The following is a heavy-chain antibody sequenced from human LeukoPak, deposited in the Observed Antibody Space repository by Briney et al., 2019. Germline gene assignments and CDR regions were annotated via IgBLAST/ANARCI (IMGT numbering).Heavy chain of an antibody. CDR1: GGTSDYYA. CDR3: ARMDYSYYYMDV. V-gene: IGHV1-69*04. D-gene: IGHD5-24*01. CDR2: IIPIFGVT. J-gene: IGHJ6*03. Sequence: SVKVSCKTSGGTSDYYAISWVRQRPGQGLEWLGRIIPIFGVTNYAQKFQGRVSITAANSTSTVYMEVTALRSEDTALYCCARMDYSYYYMDVWGRGTSVTVSS.